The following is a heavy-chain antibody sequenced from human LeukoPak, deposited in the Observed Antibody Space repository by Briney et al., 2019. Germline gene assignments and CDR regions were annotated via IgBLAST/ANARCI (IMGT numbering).Heavy chain of an antibody. CDR3: AREGGYYLRSIDY. Sequence: GGSLRLSCAASGFTFSSYEMNWVRQAPGRGLEWVSYIRSTATTMHYADSVMGRFTISRDNAKKSLYLQMNSLRAEDTAVYYCAREGGYYLRSIDYWGQGTLVTVSS. CDR1: GFTFSSYE. J-gene: IGHJ4*02. D-gene: IGHD1-26*01. V-gene: IGHV3-48*03. CDR2: IRSTATTM.